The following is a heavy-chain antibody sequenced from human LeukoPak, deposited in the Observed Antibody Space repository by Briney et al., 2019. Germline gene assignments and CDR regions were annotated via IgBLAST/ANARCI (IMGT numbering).Heavy chain of an antibody. D-gene: IGHD3-22*01. V-gene: IGHV6-1*01. Sequence: SQTLSLTFAIAGDSVSSNSVTWNWIRQSPSRGLEWLGRTYYRSTWYNDYAVSVRGRITVNPDTSKNQFSLHLNSVTAADTAVYYCAGLVGRYSSGLYYYYFDYWGQGTLVTVSS. J-gene: IGHJ4*02. CDR3: AGLVGRYSSGLYYYYFDY. CDR2: TYYRSTWYN. CDR1: GDSVSSNSVT.